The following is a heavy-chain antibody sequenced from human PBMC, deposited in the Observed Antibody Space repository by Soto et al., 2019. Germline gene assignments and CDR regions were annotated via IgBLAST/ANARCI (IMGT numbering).Heavy chain of an antibody. V-gene: IGHV3-7*03. CDR2: MQQGGSEK. Sequence: VGSLRLSCAVSGFTFSRFWMGWVRQAPGRGLEWVANMQQGGSEKYYVDSVKGRFTMSKDNVKNSLYLQMNSLGAEDTAVYYCARVRYGGYSYYFDYWGQGALVTVSS. D-gene: IGHD4-17*01. CDR1: GFTFSRFW. J-gene: IGHJ4*02. CDR3: ARVRYGGYSYYFDY.